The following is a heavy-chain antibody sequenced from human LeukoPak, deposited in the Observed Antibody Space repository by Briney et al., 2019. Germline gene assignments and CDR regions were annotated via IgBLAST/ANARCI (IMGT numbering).Heavy chain of an antibody. CDR1: GFTFSSYA. J-gene: IGHJ5*02. Sequence: GGSLRLSCAASGFTFSSYAMSWVRQAPGKGLEWVSAISGSGGSTYYADSVKGRFTISRDNSKNTLYLQMNSLRAEDTAVYYCAKVGGNSVEVWFDPWAREPWSPSPQ. CDR3: AKVGGNSVEVWFDP. CDR2: ISGSGGST. V-gene: IGHV3-23*01. D-gene: IGHD4-23*01.